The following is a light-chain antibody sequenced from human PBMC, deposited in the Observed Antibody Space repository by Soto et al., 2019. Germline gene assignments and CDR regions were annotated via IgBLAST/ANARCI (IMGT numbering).Light chain of an antibody. CDR2: GAS. CDR3: QQYDNYPLT. Sequence: VITQSPYTLCVSPGERATLSCRASQSVSSNLAWYQQRLGQAPRLLIYGASTRATGISARFSGSGSGTEFTLTISSLQPDDFATYYCQQYDNYPLTFGGGAKVDI. CDR1: QSVSSN. V-gene: IGKV3-15*01. J-gene: IGKJ4*01.